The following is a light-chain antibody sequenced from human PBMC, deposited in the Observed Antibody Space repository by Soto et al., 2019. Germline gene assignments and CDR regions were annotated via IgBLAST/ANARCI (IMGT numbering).Light chain of an antibody. V-gene: IGKV1-39*01. CDR3: EQSYSAPCT. CDR2: AAS. J-gene: IGKJ5*01. CDR1: QSINIY. Sequence: DIQMTQSPSSLSASVGDRVTITCRASQSINIYLSWYQRKPGKAPKLLIYAASTLQSGVPSRFSGSGSGTDFTLTISSLQPEDFATYYCEQSYSAPCTFGQGTRLDIK.